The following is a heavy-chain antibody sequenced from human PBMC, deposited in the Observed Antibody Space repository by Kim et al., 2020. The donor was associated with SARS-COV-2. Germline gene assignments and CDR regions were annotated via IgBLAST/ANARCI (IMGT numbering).Heavy chain of an antibody. J-gene: IGHJ6*02. Sequence: SVKVSCKASGGTFSSYAISWVRQAPGQGLEWMGRIIPILGIANYAQKFQGRVTITADKSTSTAYMELSSLRSEDTAVYYCARDGPMVRDLLYYGMDVWGQGTTVTVSS. CDR3: ARDGPMVRDLLYYGMDV. CDR2: IIPILGIA. V-gene: IGHV1-69*04. CDR1: GGTFSSYA. D-gene: IGHD3-10*01.